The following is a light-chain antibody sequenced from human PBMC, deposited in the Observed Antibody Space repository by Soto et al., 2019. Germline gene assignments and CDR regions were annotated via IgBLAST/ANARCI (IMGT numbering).Light chain of an antibody. CDR3: QHFYNWPVT. CDR2: YAS. CDR1: HNIGNN. V-gene: IGKV3-15*01. J-gene: IGKJ4*01. Sequence: VVLTQSPATRSVSPGETATFSCRASHNIGNNLAWYQHKPGQAPRLLISYASSGATGIPGRFSGSGSGTEFALTISSLQSEDSAVYYCQHFYNWPVTFGGGTKVEL.